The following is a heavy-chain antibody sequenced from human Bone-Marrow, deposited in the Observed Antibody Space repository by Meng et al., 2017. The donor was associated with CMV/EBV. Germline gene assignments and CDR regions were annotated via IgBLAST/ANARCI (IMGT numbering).Heavy chain of an antibody. CDR1: GYIFPNYW. CDR2: IYPRDSNA. J-gene: IGHJ4*02. CDR3: ATPGSGSNRWYYFDH. V-gene: IGHV5-51*01. Sequence: GESLKISCQGSGYIFPNYWIGWVRQVPGKGLEWMGIIYPRDSNARYNPSFRGQVTMSVDISINTAYLQWTSLKASDSAIYYCATPGSGSNRWYYFDHWGQGTLVTVSS. D-gene: IGHD2-15*01.